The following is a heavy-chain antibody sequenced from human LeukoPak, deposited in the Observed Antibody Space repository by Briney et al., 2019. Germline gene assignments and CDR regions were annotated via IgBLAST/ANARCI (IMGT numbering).Heavy chain of an antibody. D-gene: IGHD3-10*01. J-gene: IGHJ5*02. Sequence: SETLSLTCTVSGGSISSYYWSWIRQPPGKGLEWIGYIYYSGSTNYNPSLKSRVTISVDTSKNQFSLKLSSVTAADAAVYYCARERFGEFSPWGQGTLVTVSS. CDR3: ARERFGEFSP. V-gene: IGHV4-59*01. CDR1: GGSISSYY. CDR2: IYYSGST.